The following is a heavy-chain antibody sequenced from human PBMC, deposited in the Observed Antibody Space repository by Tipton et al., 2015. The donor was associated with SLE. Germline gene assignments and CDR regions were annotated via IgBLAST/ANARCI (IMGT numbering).Heavy chain of an antibody. CDR1: GFMFSGYG. Sequence: SLRLSCAASGFMFSGYGMHWVRQTPGKGLEWVAFIHYDGSKKYYGDSVKGRFTISRENSKKNLHLHMDSLRAEDTAVYYCAKGPNRFGAAIENYYYSGMDVWGRGTTVTVSS. J-gene: IGHJ6*02. CDR3: AKGPNRFGAAIENYYYSGMDV. CDR2: IHYDGSKK. D-gene: IGHD2-2*02. V-gene: IGHV3-30*02.